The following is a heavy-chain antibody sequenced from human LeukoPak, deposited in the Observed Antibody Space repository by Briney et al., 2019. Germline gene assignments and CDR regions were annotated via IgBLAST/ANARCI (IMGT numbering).Heavy chain of an antibody. D-gene: IGHD2/OR15-2a*01. CDR1: RGTFSSYA. CDR3: ARGESGAPNWYFDL. J-gene: IGHJ2*01. CDR2: IIPIFGTA. Sequence: ASVKVSCKASRGTFSSYAISWVRQAPGQGLEWMGGIIPIFGTANYAQKFQGRVTITADESTSTAYMELSSLRSEDTAVYYCARGESGAPNWYFDLWGRGTLVTVSS. V-gene: IGHV1-69*13.